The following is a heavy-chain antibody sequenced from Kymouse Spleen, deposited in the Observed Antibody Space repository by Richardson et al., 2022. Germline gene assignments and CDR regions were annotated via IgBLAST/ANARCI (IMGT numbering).Heavy chain of an antibody. CDR1: GGSFSGYY. Sequence: QVQLQQWGAGLLKPSETLSLTCAVYGGSFSGYYWSWIRQPPGKGLEWIGEINHSGSTNYNPSLKSRVTISVDTSKNQFSLKLSSVTAADTAVYYCARGYIAVAGTFFDYWGQGTLVTVSS. CDR3: ARGYIAVAGTFFDY. CDR2: INHSGST. J-gene: IGHJ4*02. D-gene: IGHD6-19*01. V-gene: IGHV4-34*01.